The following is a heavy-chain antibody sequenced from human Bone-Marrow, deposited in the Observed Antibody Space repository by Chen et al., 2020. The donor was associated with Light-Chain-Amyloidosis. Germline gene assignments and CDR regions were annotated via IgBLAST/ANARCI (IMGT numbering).Heavy chain of an antibody. CDR1: GYTFPNYW. J-gene: IGHJ4*02. D-gene: IGHD5-12*01. CDR3: ARRRDGYNFDY. Sequence: EVQLEQSGPEVKTPGESLKISCKGSGYTFPNYWIGWVRQMPGKGLGWMGVIYPDDSDARYSPSFEGQVTISADKSITTAYLQWRSLKASDTAMYYCARRRDGYNFDYWGQGTLVTVSS. V-gene: IGHV5-51*01. CDR2: IYPDDSDA.